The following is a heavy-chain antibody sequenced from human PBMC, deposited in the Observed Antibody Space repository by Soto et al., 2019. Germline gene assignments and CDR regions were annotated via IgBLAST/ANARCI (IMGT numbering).Heavy chain of an antibody. CDR2: ISYDGSNK. J-gene: IGHJ6*02. V-gene: IGHV3-30-3*01. CDR1: GFTFSSYA. CDR3: ARALDSYYCGMDV. Sequence: VGSLRLSCAASGFTFSSYAMHWVRQAPGKGLEWVAVISYDGSNKYYADSVKGRFTISRDNSKNTLYLQMNSLRAEDTAVYYCARALDSYYCGMDVWGPRTTVTVSS.